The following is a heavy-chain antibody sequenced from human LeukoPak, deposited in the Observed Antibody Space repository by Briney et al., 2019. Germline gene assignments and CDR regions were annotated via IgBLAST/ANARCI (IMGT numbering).Heavy chain of an antibody. Sequence: GGSLRLSCAASGFTFSNAWMSWVRQAPGKGLEWVGRIKSKTDGGTTDYAAPVKGRFTISRDDSKNTLYLQMNSLKTEDTAAYYCTTDPNSGSYFMNYYYGMDVWGQGTTVTVSS. CDR3: TTDPNSGSYFMNYYYGMDV. J-gene: IGHJ6*02. V-gene: IGHV3-15*01. CDR1: GFTFSNAW. CDR2: IKSKTDGGTT. D-gene: IGHD1-26*01.